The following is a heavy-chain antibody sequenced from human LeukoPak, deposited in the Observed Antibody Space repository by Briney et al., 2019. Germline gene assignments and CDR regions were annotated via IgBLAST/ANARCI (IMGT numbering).Heavy chain of an antibody. CDR3: ARVSGDDSGHFPL. J-gene: IGHJ1*01. CDR2: IYHRKSS. V-gene: IGHV4-38-2*02. Sequence: SETLSLTCTVSGFSVGSGYYWGWIRQPPGKGLEWIGSIYHRKSSYYNPSLTSRVTISVDTSKNQFSLKLSSVTAADTAVYSCARVSGDDSGHFPLWRQGTLVTVSS. CDR1: GFSVGSGYY. D-gene: IGHD2-21*02.